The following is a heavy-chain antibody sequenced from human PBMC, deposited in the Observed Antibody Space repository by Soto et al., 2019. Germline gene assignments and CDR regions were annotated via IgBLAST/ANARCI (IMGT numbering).Heavy chain of an antibody. Sequence: DVQLVGSGGGLVQPGGSLRLSCVASGFPFSSYAMHWVRQAPGKGLEWISYINGASTTTFYADSVKGRFTVSRDNAKNSVYLQIRSLIHEDTSFYYCARDLSHWGQGMLVTVSS. CDR2: INGASTTT. V-gene: IGHV3-48*02. CDR1: GFPFSSYA. CDR3: ARDLSH. J-gene: IGHJ4*02.